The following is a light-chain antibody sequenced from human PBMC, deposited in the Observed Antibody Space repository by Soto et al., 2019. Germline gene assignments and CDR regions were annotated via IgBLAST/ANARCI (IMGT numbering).Light chain of an antibody. CDR3: QKYISSPFT. CDR1: QGISNY. V-gene: IGKV1-27*01. CDR2: AAS. Sequence: DIQMTQSPASLSASVGDRVTITCRASQGISNYLAWYQQKPGKVPKLLIYAASTLQSGVPSRFSGSGSGTDFTLTISSLQSEDVATYYCQKYISSPFTFGPGTSVNIK. J-gene: IGKJ3*01.